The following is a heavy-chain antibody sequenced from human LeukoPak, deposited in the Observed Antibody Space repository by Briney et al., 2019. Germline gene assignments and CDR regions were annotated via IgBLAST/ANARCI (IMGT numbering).Heavy chain of an antibody. CDR1: GFTFSSYN. V-gene: IGHV3-21*01. D-gene: IGHD3-10*01. CDR2: ITTSSTYI. Sequence: GSLRLSCAASGFTFSSYNMDWVRQAPGKGLEWVSSITTSSTYIFYADSVKGRFTISRDNAKTSLYLQMNSLRAEDTAVYYCAREGAGSFDDAFDIWGQGTMVTVSS. CDR3: AREGAGSFDDAFDI. J-gene: IGHJ3*02.